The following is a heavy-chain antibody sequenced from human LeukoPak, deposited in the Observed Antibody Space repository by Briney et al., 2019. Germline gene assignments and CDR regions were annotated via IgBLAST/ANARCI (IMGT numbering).Heavy chain of an antibody. CDR1: GGSISSSSYY. J-gene: IGHJ4*02. V-gene: IGHV4-39*01. CDR3: ARRGNVLLWFGETLYYFDY. CDR2: IYYSGST. Sequence: PSETLSLTCTVSGGSISSSSYYWGWIRQPPGKGLEWIGSIYYSGSTYYNPSLKSRVTISVDTSKNQFSLKLSSVTAADTAVYYCARRGNVLLWFGETLYYFDYWGQGTLVTVSS. D-gene: IGHD3-10*01.